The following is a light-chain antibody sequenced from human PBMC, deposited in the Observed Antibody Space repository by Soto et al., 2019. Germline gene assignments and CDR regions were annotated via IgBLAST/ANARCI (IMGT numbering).Light chain of an antibody. CDR2: ASS. J-gene: IGKJ4*01. CDR1: QGIAPY. CDR3: QKYNSAPLT. Sequence: DVQMTQSPSSLSAFVGDRVTITCRASQGIAPYLAWFQQKPGKVPKLLIYASSTFQSGVTSRFSGSGSGTDFTLTISSLQPEDVGTYYCQKYNSAPLTFGGGTKVEIK. V-gene: IGKV1-27*01.